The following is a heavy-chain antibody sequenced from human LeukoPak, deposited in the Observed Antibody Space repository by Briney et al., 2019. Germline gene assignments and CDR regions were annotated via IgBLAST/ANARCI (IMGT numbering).Heavy chain of an antibody. Sequence: GSLRLSCAASGFTFNDYWMTWVRQVPGRGLEWVANINKDGSDKYYVDSVKGRFTISRDNAKKSLYLEMNNLTVEDTAMYYCAKVGAWELQRVFEYWGQGALVTVSS. V-gene: IGHV3-7*01. CDR3: AKVGAWELQRVFEY. J-gene: IGHJ4*02. CDR1: GFTFNDYW. CDR2: INKDGSDK. D-gene: IGHD1-26*01.